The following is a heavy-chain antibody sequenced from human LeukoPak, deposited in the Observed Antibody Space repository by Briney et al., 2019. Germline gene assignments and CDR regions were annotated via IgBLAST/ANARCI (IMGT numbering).Heavy chain of an antibody. V-gene: IGHV4-39*01. CDR1: GGSLSSNSYF. J-gene: IGHJ4*02. Sequence: PSETLSLTCTVSGGSLSSNSYFWGWIRQPPGKGLDWIGIIYYSGSTYYNPSLKSRVTISVDTSKKQLSLKLSSVTAADTAIYYWARHISRETIDYWGQGTLVTVSS. CDR2: IYYSGST. D-gene: IGHD1-14*01. CDR3: ARHISRETIDY.